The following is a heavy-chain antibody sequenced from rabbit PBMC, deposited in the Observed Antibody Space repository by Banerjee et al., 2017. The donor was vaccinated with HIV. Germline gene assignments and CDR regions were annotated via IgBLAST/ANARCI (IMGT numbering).Heavy chain of an antibody. CDR1: GFSFDTSYW. Sequence: QEQLVESGGGLVQPEGSLTLTCTASGFSFDTSYWILWVRQAPGKGLEWIGTIFTVDGNTDYATWAKGRFTISKTSSTTVTLQMTSLTAADTATYFCARDLGGVIGWNFNLWGPGTLVTVS. D-gene: IGHD1-1*01. CDR3: ARDLGGVIGWNFNL. CDR2: IFTVDGNT. V-gene: IGHV1S45*01. J-gene: IGHJ4*01.